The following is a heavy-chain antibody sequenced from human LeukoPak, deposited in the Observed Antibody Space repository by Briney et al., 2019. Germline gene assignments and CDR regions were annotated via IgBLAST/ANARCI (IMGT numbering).Heavy chain of an antibody. CDR3: AEDFRVSY. CDR1: GFTFSTNA. J-gene: IGHJ4*02. Sequence: AGGSLRLSCAASGFTFSTNAMAWVRQAPGKGLEWVSAIRGSGDDTYYADSVKGRFTISRDNSKNTLSLQMNSLRAEDTAVYYCAEDFRVSYWGQGTLVTVSS. V-gene: IGHV3-23*01. CDR2: IRGSGDDT.